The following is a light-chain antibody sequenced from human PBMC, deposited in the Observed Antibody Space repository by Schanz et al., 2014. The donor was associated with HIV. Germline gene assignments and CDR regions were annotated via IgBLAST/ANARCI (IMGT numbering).Light chain of an antibody. J-gene: IGLJ2*01. V-gene: IGLV2-14*01. CDR3: CSYADRNIVL. CDR2: EVY. CDR1: SSDVGGYNY. Sequence: QSALTQPASVSGSPGQSITISCTGTSSDVGGYNYVSWYQQHPGKAPKLIIYEVYNRPSGVPDRFSGSKSGNTASLTISGLQAEDEGQYYCCSYADRNIVLFGGGTKLTVL.